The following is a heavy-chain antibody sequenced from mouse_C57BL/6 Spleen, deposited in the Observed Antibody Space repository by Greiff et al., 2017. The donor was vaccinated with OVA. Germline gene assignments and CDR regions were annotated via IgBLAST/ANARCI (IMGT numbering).Heavy chain of an antibody. CDR2: IYPGSGST. D-gene: IGHD1-1*01. J-gene: IGHJ2*01. CDR3: AREGFITTVVDYFDY. V-gene: IGHV1-55*01. CDR1: GYTFTSYW. Sequence: QVQLKQPGAELVKPGASVKMSCKASGYTFTSYWITWVKQRPGQGLEWIGDIYPGSGSTNYNEKFKSKATLTVDTSSSTAYMQLSSLTSEDSAVYYCAREGFITTVVDYFDYWGQGTTLTVSS.